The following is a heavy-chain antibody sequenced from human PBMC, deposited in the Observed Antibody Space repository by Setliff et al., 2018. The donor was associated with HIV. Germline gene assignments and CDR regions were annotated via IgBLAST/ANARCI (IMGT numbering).Heavy chain of an antibody. CDR3: ASDSPAARFEELEDHYYYFMDV. CDR1: GYTFTGYY. CDR2: INPNTGGT. J-gene: IGHJ6*03. V-gene: IGHV1-2*06. Sequence: ASVKVSCKASGYTFTGYYIHWVRQVPGQGLEWMGRINPNTGGTDYAQKFQGRVTMTGDTSISTAYMELSRLRSDDTAIYYCASDSPAARFEELEDHYYYFMDVWGKGTTVTVSS. D-gene: IGHD3-10*01.